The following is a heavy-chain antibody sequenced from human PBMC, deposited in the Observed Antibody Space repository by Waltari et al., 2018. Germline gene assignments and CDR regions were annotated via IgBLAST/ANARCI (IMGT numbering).Heavy chain of an antibody. J-gene: IGHJ4*02. CDR2: IYYSGST. CDR1: GGSISSYY. V-gene: IGHV4-59*01. CDR3: ARVIYDYVWGSYRPYYFDY. D-gene: IGHD3-16*02. Sequence: QVQLQESGPGLVKPSETLSLTCTVSGGSISSYYWSWIRQPPGKGLEWIGYIYYSGSTNYNPSLKSRVTISVDTAKNQFSPKLSSVTAADTAVYYCARVIYDYVWGSYRPYYFDYWGQGTLVTVSS.